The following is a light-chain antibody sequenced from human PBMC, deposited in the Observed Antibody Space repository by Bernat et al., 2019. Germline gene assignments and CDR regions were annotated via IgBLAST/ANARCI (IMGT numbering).Light chain of an antibody. CDR3: QAWDSRTGV. Sequence: SYELTQPPSVSVSPGQTASITCSGDRLANTCWYQQKPGQSPVVVIFRDNKRPSGIPERFSGSNSGNTATLTISGTQAMDEADYYCQAWDSRTGVFGGGTKLTVL. V-gene: IGLV3-1*01. J-gene: IGLJ3*02. CDR1: RLAN. CDR2: RDN.